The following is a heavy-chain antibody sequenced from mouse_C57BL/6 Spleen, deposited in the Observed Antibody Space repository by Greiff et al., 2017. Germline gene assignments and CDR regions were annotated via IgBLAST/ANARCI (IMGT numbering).Heavy chain of an antibody. CDR3: ARHYYGSSYYAMDY. CDR1: GYTFTDYY. Sequence: EVQLQQSGPVLVKPGASVKMSCKASGYTFTDYYMNWVKQSHGKSLEWIGVINPYNGGTSYNQKFKGKATLTVDKSSSTAYMELNSLTSEDSAVYYCARHYYGSSYYAMDYWGQGTSVTVSS. D-gene: IGHD1-1*01. CDR2: INPYNGGT. J-gene: IGHJ4*01. V-gene: IGHV1-19*01.